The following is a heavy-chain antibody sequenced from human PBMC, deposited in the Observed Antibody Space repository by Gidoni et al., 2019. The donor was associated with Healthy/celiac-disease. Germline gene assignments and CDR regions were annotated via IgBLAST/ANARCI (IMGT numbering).Heavy chain of an antibody. CDR1: VGSISSSSYY. J-gene: IGHJ3*02. CDR3: ASTSSGWYAGDFDI. Sequence: QLQLQESGPGLVKPSETLSLTCTVSVGSISSSSYYWGWSRQPPGKGLEWIGSIYYSGSTYYNPSLRSRVTISVDTSKNQFSLKLSSVTAADTAVYYCASTSSGWYAGDFDIWGQGTMVTVSS. D-gene: IGHD6-19*01. V-gene: IGHV4-39*01. CDR2: IYYSGST.